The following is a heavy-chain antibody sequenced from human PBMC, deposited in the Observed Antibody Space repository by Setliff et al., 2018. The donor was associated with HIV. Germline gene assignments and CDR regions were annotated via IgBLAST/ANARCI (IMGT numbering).Heavy chain of an antibody. CDR1: GFTFDDYA. V-gene: IGHV3-9*01. D-gene: IGHD2-2*01. Sequence: PGGSLRLSCAASGFTFDDYAMHWVRQAPGKGLEWVSGISWNSGSLGYADSVKGRFTISRDNAKNSLYLQMNSLRAEDTAFYYCAKGYCSSTSCFGDFWGQGTLVTVSS. J-gene: IGHJ4*02. CDR3: AKGYCSSTSCFGDF. CDR2: ISWNSGSL.